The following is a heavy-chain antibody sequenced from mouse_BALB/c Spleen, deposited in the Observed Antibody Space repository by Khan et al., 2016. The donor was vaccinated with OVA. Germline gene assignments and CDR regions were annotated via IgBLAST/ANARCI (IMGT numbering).Heavy chain of an antibody. Sequence: DLIKPGASVKLSCKASGYTFTSYWINWIKQRPGQGLEWIGRIAPGRGTTYYNEMFKGKATLTVDTSSSTAYIQLSSLSTEDSAVYCCARSRGNMVPLDCWGQGTTLTVSS. CDR2: IAPGRGTT. V-gene: IGHV1S41*01. CDR3: ARSRGNMVPLDC. J-gene: IGHJ2*01. CDR1: GYTFTSYW. D-gene: IGHD1-1*02.